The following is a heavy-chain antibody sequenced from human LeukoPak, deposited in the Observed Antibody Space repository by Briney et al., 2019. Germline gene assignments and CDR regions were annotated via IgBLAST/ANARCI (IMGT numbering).Heavy chain of an antibody. D-gene: IGHD6-19*01. CDR2: IGNSGGDT. Sequence: GGSLRLSCAASGFTFTTYAMCWVRQAPGKGLEWVSCIGNSGGDTVYADSVRGRFTVSRDTSRDTLFLEMNSLRAEDTAIYYCAKRGGESSGWGPFDYWGQGTLVTVSS. J-gene: IGHJ4*02. CDR3: AKRGGESSGWGPFDY. V-gene: IGHV3-23*01. CDR1: GFTFTTYA.